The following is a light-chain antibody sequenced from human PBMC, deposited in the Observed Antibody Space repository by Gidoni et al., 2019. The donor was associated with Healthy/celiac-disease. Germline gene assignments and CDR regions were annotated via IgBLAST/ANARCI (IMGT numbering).Light chain of an antibody. CDR1: QSISSW. J-gene: IGKJ1*01. CDR3: QQYNSYSRT. CDR2: DAS. Sequence: DIQRTQSPSTLSASVGDRVTITCGASQSISSWLAWYQQKPGKAPKLLIYDASSLESGVPSRFSGSGSGTEFTLTISSLQPDDFATYYCQQYNSYSRTFGQGTKVEIK. V-gene: IGKV1-5*01.